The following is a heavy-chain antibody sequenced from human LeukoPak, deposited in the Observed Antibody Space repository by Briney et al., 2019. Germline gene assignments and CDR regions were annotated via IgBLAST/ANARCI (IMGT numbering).Heavy chain of an antibody. V-gene: IGHV4-4*02. CDR2: IYHSGST. CDR3: ARVPSIAAAGDDAFDI. J-gene: IGHJ3*02. Sequence: PSETLSLTCAVSGGSISSSNWWSWVRQPPGKGLEWIGEIYHSGSTNYNPSLKSRVTISVDKSKNQFSLKLSSVTAADTAVYYCARVPSIAAAGDDAFDIWGQGTMVTVSS. D-gene: IGHD6-13*01. CDR1: GGSISSSNW.